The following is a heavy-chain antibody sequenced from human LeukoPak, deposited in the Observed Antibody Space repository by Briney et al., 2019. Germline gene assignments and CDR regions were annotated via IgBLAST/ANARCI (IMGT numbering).Heavy chain of an antibody. CDR2: IHHDGRI. CDR3: ARSHDHLWGNYPDY. Sequence: SETLSLTCDVSGGSIDSTNWWNWVRPPPGKGLEWIGEIHHDGRINYNPSLKSRVTLSVDKSKNQFSLRLNSVTAADTAMYYCARSHDHLWGNYPDYWGQGTLVTVSS. CDR1: GGSIDSTNW. J-gene: IGHJ4*02. V-gene: IGHV4/OR15-8*01. D-gene: IGHD3-16*02.